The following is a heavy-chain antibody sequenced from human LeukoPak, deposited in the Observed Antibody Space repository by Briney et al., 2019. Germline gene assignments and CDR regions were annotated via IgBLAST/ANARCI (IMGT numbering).Heavy chain of an antibody. CDR1: GFSFSVYW. CDR3: AKEHGKLRYFDWFRIGGYYMDV. D-gene: IGHD3-9*01. V-gene: IGHV3-74*01. J-gene: IGHJ6*03. Sequence: PGGSLRLSCAASGFSFSVYWMHWVRQAPGKGPVWVSRIKTDGSITDYADFVKGRFTISRDNSKNSLYLQMNSLRTEDTALYYCAKEHGKLRYFDWFRIGGYYMDVWGKGTTVTVSS. CDR2: IKTDGSIT.